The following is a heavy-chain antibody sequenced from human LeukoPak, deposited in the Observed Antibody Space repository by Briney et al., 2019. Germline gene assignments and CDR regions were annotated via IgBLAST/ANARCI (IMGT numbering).Heavy chain of an antibody. V-gene: IGHV3-30*18. D-gene: IGHD4-17*01. J-gene: IGHJ4*02. CDR2: ISYDGGNK. Sequence: PGGSLRLSCAASGFTFSSYGMHCVRQAPGKGLEWVAVISYDGGNKYYADSVKGRFTISRDNSKNTLYLQMHSLRAEDTAVYYCAKDRQTTKYYFDYWGQGTLVTVSS. CDR1: GFTFSSYG. CDR3: AKDRQTTKYYFDY.